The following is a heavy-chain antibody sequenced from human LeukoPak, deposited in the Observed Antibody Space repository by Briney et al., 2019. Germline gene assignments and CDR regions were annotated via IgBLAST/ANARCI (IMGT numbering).Heavy chain of an antibody. D-gene: IGHD6-19*01. Sequence: PSETLSHICTTSGAPISRFYWSWVRQPPGKGLEWIGNIYNGVPTFFNPSLKSRVTLSVDTSKTQFSLQLASVTAADTAVYYCVQTTGWPGFDYWGQGILVTVSS. J-gene: IGHJ4*02. CDR3: VQTTGWPGFDY. CDR1: GAPISRFY. CDR2: IYNGVPT. V-gene: IGHV4-4*09.